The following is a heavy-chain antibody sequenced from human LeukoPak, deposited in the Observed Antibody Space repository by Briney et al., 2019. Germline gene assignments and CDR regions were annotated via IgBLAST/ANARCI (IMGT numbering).Heavy chain of an antibody. Sequence: SETLSLTCAVSGGSISSNNWWIWVRQSPEEGLEWIGEIYHDGSTNYNPSLKSRVTISMDKSKNQLSLKLNFVTAADTAVYYCARDLAQYYYYYYYMDVWGKGTTVTVSS. V-gene: IGHV4-4*02. CDR3: ARDLAQYYYYYYYMDV. D-gene: IGHD3-3*02. J-gene: IGHJ6*03. CDR2: IYHDGST. CDR1: GGSISSNNW.